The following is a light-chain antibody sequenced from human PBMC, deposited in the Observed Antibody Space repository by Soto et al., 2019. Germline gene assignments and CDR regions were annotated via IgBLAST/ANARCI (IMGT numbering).Light chain of an antibody. CDR1: QNIGNY. V-gene: IGKV1-39*01. J-gene: IGKJ1*01. CDR2: AAS. CDR3: QQSFVTPWT. Sequence: DIQMMQSPSSVSALVGDRVTITCRASQNIGNYLNWYQQKPGKVPKLLIYAASSLQSGVPSRFSGSGSETDFTLTISSLQPEDFATYYCQQSFVTPWTFGQGTKVDIK.